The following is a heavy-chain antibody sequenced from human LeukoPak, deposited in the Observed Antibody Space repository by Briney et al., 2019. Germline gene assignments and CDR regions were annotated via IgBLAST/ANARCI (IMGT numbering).Heavy chain of an antibody. V-gene: IGHV3-48*04. J-gene: IGHJ4*02. CDR3: ASSTGDYYDSSGYYYSY. D-gene: IGHD3-22*01. CDR1: GFTFSSYS. Sequence: GGSLRLSCAASGFTFSSYSMNWVRQAPGKGLEWVSYISSSSSTIYYADSVKGRFTISRDNAKNSLYLQMNSLRAEDTAVYYCASSTGDYYDSSGYYYSYWGQGTLVTVSS. CDR2: ISSSSSTI.